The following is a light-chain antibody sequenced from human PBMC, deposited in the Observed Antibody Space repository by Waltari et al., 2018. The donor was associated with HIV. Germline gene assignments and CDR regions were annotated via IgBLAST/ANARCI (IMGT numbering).Light chain of an antibody. J-gene: IGLJ3*02. Sequence: SYELTPPSSVSVSPGQTARITCSGDALTTYYARWYQQKPGQAPVLVIYKNTERPSGIPGRFSGSRSGTTVTLTISGAQVGDEADYYCFSAADDNLRVFGGGTKLTVL. CDR2: KNT. CDR3: FSAADDNLRV. CDR1: ALTTYY. V-gene: IGLV3-27*01.